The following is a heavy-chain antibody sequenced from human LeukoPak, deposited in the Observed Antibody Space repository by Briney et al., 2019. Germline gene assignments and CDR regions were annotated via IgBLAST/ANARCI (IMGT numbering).Heavy chain of an antibody. Sequence: SETLSLTCTVSGGSISSYYWGWIRQPAGKGLEWIGRIYTSGSTNYNPSLKSRVTMSVDTSKNHFSLKLSSVTAADTAVYYCARSRVSVGSSHYYYGMDVWGQGTTVTVSS. J-gene: IGHJ6*02. D-gene: IGHD2-15*01. V-gene: IGHV4-4*07. CDR1: GGSISSYY. CDR2: IYTSGST. CDR3: ARSRVSVGSSHYYYGMDV.